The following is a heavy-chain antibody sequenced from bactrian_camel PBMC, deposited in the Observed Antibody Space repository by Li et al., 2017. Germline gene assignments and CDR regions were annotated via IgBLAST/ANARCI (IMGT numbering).Heavy chain of an antibody. V-gene: IGHV3S25*01. CDR1: GYTTTTYC. D-gene: IGHD1*01. Sequence: QLVESGGGTVQTGGSLRLTCKASGYTTTTYCLGWFRQAPGKEREAVARISSGSRIIYYADSVKGRFTISRDNTKKTAYLQMSSLKPEDTAMYYCAADEWIFGLAWSQYRHWGQGTQVTVS. CDR3: AADEWIFGLAWSQYRH. J-gene: IGHJ4*01. CDR2: ISSGSRII.